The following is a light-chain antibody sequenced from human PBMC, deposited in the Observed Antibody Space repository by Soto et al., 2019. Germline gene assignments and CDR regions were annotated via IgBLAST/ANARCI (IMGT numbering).Light chain of an antibody. V-gene: IGLV6-57*04. J-gene: IGLJ2*01. Sequence: NFLLTQPQSVSESPGKTVTISCTRSSGNIASNYVQWYQQRPGSAPTTVIYEDHQRPSGVPDRFSGSIDSSSNSASLSISGLQTEDEADYYCQSYYNSDHVVFGGGTKLTVL. CDR1: SGNIASNY. CDR3: QSYYNSDHVV. CDR2: EDH.